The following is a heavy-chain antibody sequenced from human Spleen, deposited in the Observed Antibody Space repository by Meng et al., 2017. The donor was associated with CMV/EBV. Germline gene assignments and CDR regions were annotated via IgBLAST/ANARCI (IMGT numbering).Heavy chain of an antibody. CDR3: AIKERNIAARFDH. D-gene: IGHD6-13*01. Sequence: ESLKISCTVSGGSISSSSYYWGWIRQPPGKGLEWIGSIYYSGSTYYNPSLKSRVTISVDTSKNQFSLKLSPVTAADTAGYYCAIKERNIAARFDHWGQGTLVTVSS. CDR1: GGSISSSSYY. V-gene: IGHV4-39*07. CDR2: IYYSGST. J-gene: IGHJ4*02.